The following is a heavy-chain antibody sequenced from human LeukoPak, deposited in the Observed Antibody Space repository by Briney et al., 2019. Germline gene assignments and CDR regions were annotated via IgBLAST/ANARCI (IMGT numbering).Heavy chain of an antibody. Sequence: LGGSLRLSCAASGFIFNTFNMNWVRQAPGRGLEWVSSITCGGDYIYYADSVKGRFTTSRDNAKNSLSLQLNSLRVEDTAVYYCARGHYDVLAASYKWTPDYWGQGTLVTVSS. CDR3: ARGHYDVLAASYKWTPDY. V-gene: IGHV3-21*01. CDR1: GFIFNTFN. CDR2: ITCGGDYI. J-gene: IGHJ4*02. D-gene: IGHD3-9*01.